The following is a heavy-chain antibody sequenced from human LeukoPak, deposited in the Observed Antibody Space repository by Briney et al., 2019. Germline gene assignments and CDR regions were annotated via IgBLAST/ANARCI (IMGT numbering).Heavy chain of an antibody. CDR2: INPNSGGT. D-gene: IGHD6-13*01. CDR1: GYTFTGYY. Sequence: ASVKVSCTASGYTFTGYYMHWVRQAPGQGLEWMGWINPNSGGTNYAQKFQGRVTMTRDTSISTAYMELSRLRSDDTAVYYCARDAVAAADNWFDPWGQGTLVTVSS. J-gene: IGHJ5*02. CDR3: ARDAVAAADNWFDP. V-gene: IGHV1-2*02.